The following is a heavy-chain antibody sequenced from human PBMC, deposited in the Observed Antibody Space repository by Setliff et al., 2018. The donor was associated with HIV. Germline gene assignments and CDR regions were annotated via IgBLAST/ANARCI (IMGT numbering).Heavy chain of an antibody. CDR3: ARNPCSGGSCPDAFDI. D-gene: IGHD2-15*01. Sequence: NPSETLSLTCTVSGGSISSYYWSWIRQPPGKGLEWIGYIYYSGSTNYNPSLKSRVTISVDTSKNRFSLKLSSVTAADTAVYYCARNPCSGGSCPDAFDIWGQGTMVTVSS. CDR2: IYYSGST. V-gene: IGHV4-59*01. J-gene: IGHJ3*02. CDR1: GGSISSYY.